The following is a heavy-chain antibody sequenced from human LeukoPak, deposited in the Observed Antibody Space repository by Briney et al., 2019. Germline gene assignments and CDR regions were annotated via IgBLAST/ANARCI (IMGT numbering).Heavy chain of an antibody. CDR3: AKARVRGVIITSFDY. CDR2: ISSSGSTI. J-gene: IGHJ4*02. V-gene: IGHV3-11*01. CDR1: GFTFSDYY. Sequence: GGSLRLSCAASGFTFSDYYMSWIRQAPGKGLEWVSYISSSGSTIYYADSVKGRFTISRDNAKNSLYLQMNSLRADDTAVYYCAKARVRGVIITSFDYWGQGTLVTVSS. D-gene: IGHD3-10*01.